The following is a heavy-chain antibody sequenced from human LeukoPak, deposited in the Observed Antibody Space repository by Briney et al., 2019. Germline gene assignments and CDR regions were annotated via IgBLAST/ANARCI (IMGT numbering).Heavy chain of an antibody. D-gene: IGHD5-24*01. CDR1: GFTFSNYA. V-gene: IGHV3-23*01. J-gene: IGHJ4*02. CDR2: ISGTGGTI. Sequence: PGGSLRLSCAPSGFTFSNYAMSWVRRAPGKGLEWVSAISGTGGTIHYADSVRGRFTISRDNSKNTLYLQMNSLRAEDTAVYYCAREMTIITYSFDSWGQGTLVTVSS. CDR3: AREMTIITYSFDS.